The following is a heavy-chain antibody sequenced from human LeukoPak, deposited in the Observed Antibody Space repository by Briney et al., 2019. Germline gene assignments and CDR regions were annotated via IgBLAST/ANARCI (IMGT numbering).Heavy chain of an antibody. CDR2: IYYSGST. Sequence: PSETLSLTCTVSGGSISSSSYYWGWIRQPPGKGLEWIGSIYYSGSTYYNPSLKSRVTISVDTSKNQFSLKLSSVTAADTAVYYCASPYYYDSSGYLYWGQGTLVTVSS. D-gene: IGHD3-22*01. J-gene: IGHJ4*02. CDR3: ASPYYYDSSGYLY. CDR1: GGSISSSSYY. V-gene: IGHV4-39*01.